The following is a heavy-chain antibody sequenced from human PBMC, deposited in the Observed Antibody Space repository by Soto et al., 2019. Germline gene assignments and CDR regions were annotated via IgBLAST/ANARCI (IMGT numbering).Heavy chain of an antibody. V-gene: IGHV3-33*01. CDR1: RFTFSSYG. CDR3: ARDRAARYFDY. CDR2: IWYDGSNK. D-gene: IGHD6-6*01. J-gene: IGHJ4*02. Sequence: GGSLRLSCAASRFTFSSYGMHWVRQAPGKGLEWVAVIWYDGSNKYYADSVKGRFTISRDNSKNTLYLQMNSLRAEDTAVYYCARDRAARYFDYWGQGTLVTVSS.